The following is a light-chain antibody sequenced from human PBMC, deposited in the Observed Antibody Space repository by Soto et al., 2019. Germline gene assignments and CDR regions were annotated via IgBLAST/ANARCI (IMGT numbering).Light chain of an antibody. CDR3: CSYAGSRTYV. CDR2: EAS. Sequence: QSVLTQPASVSGSPGQSITISCTGTSSDVGSYSLVSWYQQHPGKAPKVMIYEASKRPSGVSNRFSASKCGNTASLTISGLQAEDEADYYCCSYAGSRTYVFGTGTKVTV. V-gene: IGLV2-23*01. CDR1: SSDVGSYSL. J-gene: IGLJ1*01.